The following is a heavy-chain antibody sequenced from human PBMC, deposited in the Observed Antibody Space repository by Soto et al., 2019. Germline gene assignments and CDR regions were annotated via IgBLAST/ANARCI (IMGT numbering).Heavy chain of an antibody. CDR3: ARDRSGWYIGTSDY. D-gene: IGHD6-19*01. CDR2: ISAYNGNT. Sequence: QVQLVQSGAEVKKPGASVKVSCKASGYTFTSYGISWVRQAPGQGLEWMGWISAYNGNTNYAQKLQGRVTMTTDTSPSTAYMELRGRRSDDTAVYYCARDRSGWYIGTSDYWGQGTLVTVSS. CDR1: GYTFTSYG. V-gene: IGHV1-18*01. J-gene: IGHJ4*02.